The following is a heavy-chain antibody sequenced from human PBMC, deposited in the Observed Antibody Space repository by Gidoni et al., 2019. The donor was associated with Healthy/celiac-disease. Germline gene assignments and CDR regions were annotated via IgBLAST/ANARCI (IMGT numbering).Heavy chain of an antibody. J-gene: IGHJ6*02. D-gene: IGHD3-3*01. CDR1: GGSFSGYY. V-gene: IGHV4-34*01. CDR2: INHSGST. Sequence: QVQLQQWGAGLLKPSATLSLTCAVYGGSFSGYYWSWIRQPPGKGLEWIGEINHSGSTNYNPSLKSRVTISVDTSKNQFSLKLSSVTAADTAVYYCARGGRFLEWYYGMDVWGQGTTVTVSS. CDR3: ARGGRFLEWYYGMDV.